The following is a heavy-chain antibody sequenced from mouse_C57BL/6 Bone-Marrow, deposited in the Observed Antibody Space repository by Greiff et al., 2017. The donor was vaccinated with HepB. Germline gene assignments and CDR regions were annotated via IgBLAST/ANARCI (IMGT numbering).Heavy chain of an antibody. CDR2: IYPGDGDT. V-gene: IGHV1-82*01. CDR3: AREITTVVAYYFDY. Sequence: QVQLQQSGPELVKPGASVKISCKASGYAFSSSWMNWVKQRPGKGLEWIGRIYPGDGDTNYNGKFKGKATLTADKSSSTAYMQLSSPTSEDSAVYFCAREITTVVAYYFDYWGQGTTLTVSS. D-gene: IGHD1-1*01. J-gene: IGHJ2*01. CDR1: GYAFSSSW.